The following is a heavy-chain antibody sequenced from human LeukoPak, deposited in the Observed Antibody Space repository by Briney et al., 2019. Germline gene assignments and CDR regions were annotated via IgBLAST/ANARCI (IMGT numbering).Heavy chain of an antibody. CDR3: ARANYDFWSGFPEQNAFDI. CDR1: GFTFSDYY. CDR2: ISSSGSTI. D-gene: IGHD3-3*01. J-gene: IGHJ3*02. V-gene: IGHV3-11*01. Sequence: PGGSLRLSCAASGFTFSDYYMSWIRQAPGKGLEWVSYISSSGSTIYYADSVKGRFTISRDNAKNSLYLQMNSLRAEDTAVYYCARANYDFWSGFPEQNAFDIWGQGTMVTVSS.